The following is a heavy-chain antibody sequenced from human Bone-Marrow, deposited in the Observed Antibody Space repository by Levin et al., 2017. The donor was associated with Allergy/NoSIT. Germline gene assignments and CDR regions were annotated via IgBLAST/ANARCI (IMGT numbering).Heavy chain of an antibody. CDR1: GYTFTSYD. D-gene: IGHD3-22*01. V-gene: IGHV1-8*01. Sequence: ASVKVSCKASGYTFTSYDINWVRQATGQGLEWMGWMNPNSGNAGYAQKFQGRVTMTRNTSISTAYMELSSLRSEDTAVYYCARGLGYYDSSGTTKYYFDYWGQGTLVTVSS. CDR3: ARGLGYYDSSGTTKYYFDY. CDR2: MNPNSGNA. J-gene: IGHJ4*02.